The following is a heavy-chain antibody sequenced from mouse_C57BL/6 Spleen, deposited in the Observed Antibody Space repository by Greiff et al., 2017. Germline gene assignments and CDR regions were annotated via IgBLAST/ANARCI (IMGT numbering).Heavy chain of an antibody. Sequence: VQLQQSGAELVRPGASVKLSCTASGFNIKDDYMHWVKQRPEQGLEWIGWIDPENGDTEYASKFQGKATITADTSSNTAYLQLSSLTSEDTAVYYCTTITTVVARDDWGQGTTLTVSS. D-gene: IGHD1-1*01. CDR3: TTITTVVARDD. CDR1: GFNIKDDY. V-gene: IGHV14-4*01. CDR2: IDPENGDT. J-gene: IGHJ2*01.